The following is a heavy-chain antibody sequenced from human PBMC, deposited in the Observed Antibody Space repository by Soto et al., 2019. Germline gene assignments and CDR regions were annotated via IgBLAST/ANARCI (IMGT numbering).Heavy chain of an antibody. J-gene: IGHJ4*02. CDR3: ARLYGSGSYYGKDFDY. CDR2: INPSGGST. Sequence: VSVKVSCKASGYTLNSYYRHWVRQAPGKGLEWMGIINPSGGSTSYEQKFQGRVTMTRDTSTSTVYMELSSLRSEDTAVYYCARLYGSGSYYGKDFDYWGQGTLVTVYS. V-gene: IGHV1-46*02. D-gene: IGHD3-10*01. CDR1: GYTLNSYY.